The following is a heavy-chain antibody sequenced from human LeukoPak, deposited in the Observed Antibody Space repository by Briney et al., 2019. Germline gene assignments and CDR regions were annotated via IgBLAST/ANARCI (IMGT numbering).Heavy chain of an antibody. Sequence: GGSLRLSCAASGFTFSSYAMSWVRQAPGKGLEWVSAISGSGGSTYYADSVKGRFTISRDNSKNTLYLQMNSLRAEDTAVYYCARGGFYYDSSLGGYGMDVWGQGTTVTVSS. CDR1: GFTFSSYA. J-gene: IGHJ6*02. CDR3: ARGGFYYDSSLGGYGMDV. D-gene: IGHD3-22*01. V-gene: IGHV3-23*01. CDR2: ISGSGGST.